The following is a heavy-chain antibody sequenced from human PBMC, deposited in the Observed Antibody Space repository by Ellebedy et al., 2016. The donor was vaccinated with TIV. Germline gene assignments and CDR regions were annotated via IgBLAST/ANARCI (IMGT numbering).Heavy chain of an antibody. CDR3: ASPLQYGSGVYDLDV. Sequence: ASVKVSCXASGYTFTSYDINWVRQATGQGLEWMGWMNPNSGNTGYAQKFQGRVTMTRNTSISTAYMELSSLRSEDTAVYYCASPLQYGSGVYDLDVWGQGTTVTVSS. CDR2: MNPNSGNT. CDR1: GYTFTSYD. V-gene: IGHV1-8*01. J-gene: IGHJ6*02. D-gene: IGHD3-10*01.